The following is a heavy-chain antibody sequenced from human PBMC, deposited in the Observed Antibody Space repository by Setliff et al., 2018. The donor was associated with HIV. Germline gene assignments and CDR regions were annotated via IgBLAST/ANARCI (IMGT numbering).Heavy chain of an antibody. V-gene: IGHV4-31*02. Sequence: NPSETLSLTCIVSGGYISSGGNHWSWIRQSPGKGLEWIGYVYDSGSTNYNPSLWSRVAISVGTSKNEFSLKLNSMTAADTAVYYCASQSPAHDYWGQGTLVTVSS. D-gene: IGHD2-2*01. CDR2: VYDSGST. CDR3: ASQSPAHDY. J-gene: IGHJ4*02. CDR1: GGYISSGGNH.